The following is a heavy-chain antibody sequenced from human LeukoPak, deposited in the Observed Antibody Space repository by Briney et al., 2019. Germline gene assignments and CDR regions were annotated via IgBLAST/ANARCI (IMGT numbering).Heavy chain of an antibody. V-gene: IGHV3-30*02. J-gene: IGHJ4*02. Sequence: GGSLRLSCAASGFTFSSYGMHWVRQASGKGLEWVAFIRYDGSNKYYADSVKGRFTISRDNSKNTLYLQMNSLRAEDTAVYYCAKLLGYCSSTSCYGADYWGQGTLVTVSS. CDR1: GFTFSSYG. CDR3: AKLLGYCSSTSCYGADY. D-gene: IGHD2-2*01. CDR2: IRYDGSNK.